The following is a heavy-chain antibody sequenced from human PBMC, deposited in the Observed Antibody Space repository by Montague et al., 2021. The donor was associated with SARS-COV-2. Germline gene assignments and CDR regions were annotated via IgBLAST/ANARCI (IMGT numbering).Heavy chain of an antibody. CDR2: INHSGST. V-gene: IGHV4-34*01. CDR3: ARFPSSSWYRGFDY. CDR1: GGSLSGYY. Sequence: SETLSLTCAVYGGSLSGYYWSWIRQPPGKGLEWIGEINHSGSTNYNPYLKSRVTISVDTSKNQFSLKLSSVTAADTAVYYCARFPSSSWYRGFDYWGQGTLVTVSS. D-gene: IGHD6-13*01. J-gene: IGHJ4*02.